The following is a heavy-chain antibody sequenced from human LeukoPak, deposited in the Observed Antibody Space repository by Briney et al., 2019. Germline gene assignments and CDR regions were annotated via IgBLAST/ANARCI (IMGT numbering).Heavy chain of an antibody. D-gene: IGHD2-15*01. Sequence: GGSLRLSCESSGFVFGDYYMSWIRQAPGKGPECVAYISSSGNTIPYADSVKGRFTISRDIAKNSLFLQMSSLRPEDTAMYYCARLGGPTDPFDHWGQGTRVTVSS. CDR1: GFVFGDYY. CDR2: ISSSGNTI. V-gene: IGHV3-11*01. J-gene: IGHJ4*02. CDR3: ARLGGPTDPFDH.